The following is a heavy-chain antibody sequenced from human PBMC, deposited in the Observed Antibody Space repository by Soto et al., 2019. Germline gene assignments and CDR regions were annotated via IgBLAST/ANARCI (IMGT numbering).Heavy chain of an antibody. Sequence: PGGSLRLSCAASGFTFSSYEVNWVRQAPGKGLEWVSYISSGGTTIYYADSVKGRFTISRDNAKNSLDLQMNSLRADDTAIYYCARALDFWSGYLSDWGQGTLVTVSS. D-gene: IGHD3-3*01. CDR3: ARALDFWSGYLSD. CDR2: ISSGGTTI. CDR1: GFTFSSYE. V-gene: IGHV3-48*03. J-gene: IGHJ4*02.